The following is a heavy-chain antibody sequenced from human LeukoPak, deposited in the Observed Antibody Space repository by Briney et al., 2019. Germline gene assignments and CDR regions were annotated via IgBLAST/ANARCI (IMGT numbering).Heavy chain of an antibody. V-gene: IGHV1-18*01. CDR1: GYTFTSYG. CDR3: ARNYDFWSGYYMTSFDY. J-gene: IGHJ4*02. Sequence: ASVRVSCKASGYTFTSYGISWVRQAPGQGLEWMGWISAYNGNTNYAQKLQGRVTMTTDTSTSTAYMELRSLRSDDTAVYYCARNYDFWSGYYMTSFDYWGQGTLVTVSS. D-gene: IGHD3-3*01. CDR2: ISAYNGNT.